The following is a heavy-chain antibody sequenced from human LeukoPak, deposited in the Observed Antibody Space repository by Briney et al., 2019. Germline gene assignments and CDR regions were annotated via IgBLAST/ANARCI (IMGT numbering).Heavy chain of an antibody. V-gene: IGHV4-4*07. J-gene: IGHJ5*02. Sequence: SETLSLTCTVSGGSISSYYWSWIRQPAGKGLEWIGRIYTSGSTNYNPSLKSRVTMSVDTSKNQFSLKLSSVTAADTAVYYCARTSVWVYGYYGGNSYQYNWFDPWGQGTLVTVSS. CDR3: ARTSVWVYGYYGGNSYQYNWFDP. CDR2: IYTSGST. CDR1: GGSISSYY. D-gene: IGHD4-23*01.